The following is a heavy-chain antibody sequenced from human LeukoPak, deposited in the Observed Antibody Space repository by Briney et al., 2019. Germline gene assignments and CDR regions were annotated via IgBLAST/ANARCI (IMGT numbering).Heavy chain of an antibody. Sequence: SETLSLTCTVSGGSISSSSYYWGWIRQPPGKGLEWIGSIYYSGSTYYNPSLKSRVTISVDTSKNQFSLKLSSVTAADTAVYYCARREVAGGADYWGQGTLVTVSS. CDR1: GGSISSSSYY. CDR2: IYYSGST. J-gene: IGHJ4*02. D-gene: IGHD3-10*01. V-gene: IGHV4-39*01. CDR3: ARREVAGGADY.